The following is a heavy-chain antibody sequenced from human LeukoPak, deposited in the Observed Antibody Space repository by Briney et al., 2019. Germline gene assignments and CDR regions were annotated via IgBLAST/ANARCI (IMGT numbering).Heavy chain of an antibody. V-gene: IGHV3-21*01. Sequence: GGSLRLSCAASGFTFSSYSMNWVRQAAGKGLEWVSSIGSSSNYIYYADSVKGRFTISRDNAKNSLYLQMNSLRAEDTAVYYCARLPTVTTFGYWGQGTLVTVSS. CDR3: ARLPTVTTFGY. D-gene: IGHD4-17*01. J-gene: IGHJ4*02. CDR1: GFTFSSYS. CDR2: IGSSSNYI.